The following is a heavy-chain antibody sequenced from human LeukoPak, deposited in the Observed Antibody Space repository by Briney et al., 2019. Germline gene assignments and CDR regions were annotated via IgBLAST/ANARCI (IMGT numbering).Heavy chain of an antibody. Sequence: GGSLRLSCAASRFTFSSYWMSWVRQAPGKGLEWVANMNQDGSEKYYVDSVKGRFTISRDNAKNSLYLQMNSLRAEDTAVYYCARDRSGYFQNWGQGTLVTVSS. D-gene: IGHD3-3*01. J-gene: IGHJ1*01. CDR1: RFTFSSYW. CDR3: ARDRSGYFQN. CDR2: MNQDGSEK. V-gene: IGHV3-7*04.